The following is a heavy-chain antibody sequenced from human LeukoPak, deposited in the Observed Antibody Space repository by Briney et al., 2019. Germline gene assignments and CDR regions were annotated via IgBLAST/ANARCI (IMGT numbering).Heavy chain of an antibody. CDR1: GFTFSDAF. Sequence: PGGSLRLSCAASGFTFSDAFMSWVRQAPGKGLEWVGRIKRKSDGGTIDYAAPVKGRFTISRDDSKNTLFLQMNSLKTEDTAVYYCATGGAAVPNTQPFDFWGQGTLVAVSS. D-gene: IGHD6-19*01. J-gene: IGHJ4*02. CDR2: IKRKSDGGTI. CDR3: ATGGAAVPNTQPFDF. V-gene: IGHV3-15*01.